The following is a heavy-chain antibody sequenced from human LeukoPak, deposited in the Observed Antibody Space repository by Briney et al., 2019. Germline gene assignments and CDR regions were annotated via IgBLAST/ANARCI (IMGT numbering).Heavy chain of an antibody. CDR1: GYTFTGYY. D-gene: IGHD3-3*01. CDR2: LRGYKGGT. CDR3: ARGLTVSIGNDFPYYYYYMDV. J-gene: IGHJ6*03. V-gene: IGHV1-2*02. Sequence: ASVKVACKASGYTFTGYYIHRVRQAPGQGLECMGWLRGYKGGTNFAQKFRGRDTMTSDTSTTTAYRELSRLRSDDTAVYYCARGLTVSIGNDFPYYYYYMDVWGKGTTVTVS.